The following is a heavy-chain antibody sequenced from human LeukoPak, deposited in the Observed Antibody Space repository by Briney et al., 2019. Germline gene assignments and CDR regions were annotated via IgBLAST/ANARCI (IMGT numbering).Heavy chain of an antibody. Sequence: ASVKVSCKASGYTFTSYGISWVRQAPGQGLEWMGWISAYNGNTNYAQKLQGRVTMTTDTSTSTAYMELRSLRSDDTAVYYCARDPKTYYYCSGSYSHYDYWGQGTLVTVSS. V-gene: IGHV1-18*01. CDR1: GYTFTSYG. J-gene: IGHJ4*02. CDR3: ARDPKTYYYCSGSYSHYDY. CDR2: ISAYNGNT. D-gene: IGHD3-10*01.